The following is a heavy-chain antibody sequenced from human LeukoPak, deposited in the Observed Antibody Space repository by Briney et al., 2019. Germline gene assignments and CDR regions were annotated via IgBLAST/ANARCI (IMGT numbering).Heavy chain of an antibody. CDR3: ARGRSGFFDY. CDR2: INSDGGRT. V-gene: IGHV3-74*01. J-gene: IGHJ4*01. CDR1: GFTFSTSW. D-gene: IGHD3-22*01. Sequence: PGGSLRLACAASGFTFSTSWMHWVRQAPGKGLVWVSQINSDGGRTRYADSVKGRLTISRDNAKNTVYLQMNSLRTDDTAMYYCARGRSGFFDYWGHGTLVTVSS.